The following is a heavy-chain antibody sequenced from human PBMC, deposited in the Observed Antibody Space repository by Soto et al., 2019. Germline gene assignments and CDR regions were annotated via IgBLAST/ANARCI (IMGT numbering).Heavy chain of an antibody. V-gene: IGHV5-51*01. J-gene: IGHJ6*02. CDR1: GYSFTSYW. CDR3: AGGGVRGVVTRTRDYYGMDV. Sequence: PGESLKISCKGSGYSFTSYWIGWVRQMPGKGLEWMGIIYPGDSDTRYSPSFQGQVTISADKSISTAYLQWSSLKASDTAMYYCAGGGVRGVVTRTRDYYGMDVWGQGTTVTVSS. CDR2: IYPGDSDT. D-gene: IGHD3-10*01.